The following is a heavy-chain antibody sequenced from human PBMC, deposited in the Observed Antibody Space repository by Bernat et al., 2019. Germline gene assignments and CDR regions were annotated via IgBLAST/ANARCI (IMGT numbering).Heavy chain of an antibody. CDR2: IYYSGST. D-gene: IGHD6-19*01. J-gene: IGHJ4*02. V-gene: IGHV4-39*01. CDR3: ASGGGWYEEAVDY. CDR1: GGSISSSSYY. Sequence: QLQLQESGPGLVKPSETLSLTCTVSGGSISSSSYYWGGIRQPPGKGLEWIGSIYYSGSTYYNPSLKSRVTISVDTSKNQFSLKLSSVTAADTAVYYCASGGGWYEEAVDYWGQGTLVTVSS.